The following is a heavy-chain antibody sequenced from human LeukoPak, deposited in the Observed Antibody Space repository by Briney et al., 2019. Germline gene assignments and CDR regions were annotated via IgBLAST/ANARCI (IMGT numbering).Heavy chain of an antibody. D-gene: IGHD5-12*01. J-gene: IGHJ4*02. V-gene: IGHV3-9*01. Sequence: GGSLRLSCAASGFTFDDYAMPWVRHAPGKGLEWVSGISWNSGSIVYADSVKGRFTISRDNAKNSLYLQMNSLRAEDTALYYCATFSRYDWSFDYWGQGTLVTVSS. CDR3: ATFSRYDWSFDY. CDR2: ISWNSGSI. CDR1: GFTFDDYA.